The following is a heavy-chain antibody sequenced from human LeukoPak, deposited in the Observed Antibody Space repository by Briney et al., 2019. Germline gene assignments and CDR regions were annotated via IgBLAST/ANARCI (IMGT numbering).Heavy chain of an antibody. CDR3: ARVWQQLANNWFDP. Sequence: PSETLSLTCAVSGGSISSDGYSWSWIRQPPGKGLEWIGYIYHSGSTYYNPSLKSRVTISVDRSKNQFSLKLSSVTAADTAVYYCARVWQQLANNWFDPWGQGTLVTVSS. CDR1: GGSISSDGYS. J-gene: IGHJ5*02. CDR2: IYHSGST. V-gene: IGHV4-30-2*01. D-gene: IGHD6-13*01.